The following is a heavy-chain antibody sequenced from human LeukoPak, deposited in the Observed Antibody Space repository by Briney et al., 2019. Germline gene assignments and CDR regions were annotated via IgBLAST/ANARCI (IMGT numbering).Heavy chain of an antibody. CDR3: ASSGGYDDY. V-gene: IGHV4-34*01. CDR1: GGSFSGYY. D-gene: IGHD5-12*01. CDR2: INHSGST. J-gene: IGHJ4*02. Sequence: PSETLSLTCAVCGGSFSGYYWSWIRQPPGKGLEWIGEINHSGSTNYNPSLKSRVTISVDTSKNQFSLKLSSVTAADTAVYYCASSGGYDDYWGQGTLVTVSS.